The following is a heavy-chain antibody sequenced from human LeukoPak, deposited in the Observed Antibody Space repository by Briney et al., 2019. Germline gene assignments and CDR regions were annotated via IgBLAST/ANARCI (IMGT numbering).Heavy chain of an antibody. V-gene: IGHV1-69*13. D-gene: IGHD2-2*01. CDR3: ATRVVYQLLYWYFDL. CDR1: GGTFSSYA. Sequence: SVKVSCKASGGTFSSYAISWVRQAPGQGLHWMGGIIPLFGTTNYAQKFQGRVTITADESTKTAYMELSSLTSEDTAVYYCATRVVYQLLYWYFDLWGRGTLVTVSS. J-gene: IGHJ2*01. CDR2: IIPLFGTT.